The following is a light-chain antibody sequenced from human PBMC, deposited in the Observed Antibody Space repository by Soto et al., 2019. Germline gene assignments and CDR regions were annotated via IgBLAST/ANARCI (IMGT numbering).Light chain of an antibody. V-gene: IGKV2-30*02. J-gene: IGKJ5*01. CDR1: QSLLHTSGDNY. Sequence: DIVMTQSPLSLSVTPGEPASISCRSSQSLLHTSGDNYLDWYLQRPGHSPRRLIYQVSNRDSGVPDRFSGSGSGIDFTLKISRVEAEDVGVYYCMQGTHWPITFGQGTRLEI. CDR3: MQGTHWPIT. CDR2: QVS.